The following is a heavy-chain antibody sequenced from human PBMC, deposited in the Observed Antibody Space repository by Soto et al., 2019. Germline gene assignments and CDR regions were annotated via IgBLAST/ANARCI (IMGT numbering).Heavy chain of an antibody. CDR2: MNPNSGKT. CDR3: ARVNYYGSGSYQDYFYYYATDV. D-gene: IGHD3-10*01. Sequence: QVQLVQSGAEVKKPGASVKVSCKASGYTFSSYDINWVRQAPGQGLEWLGWMNPNSGKTGYAQKFQGRVTMTRNPSRRTAYMELSSLTSEDTAVYYCARVNYYGSGSYQDYFYYYATDVWGQGTTVTVSS. V-gene: IGHV1-8*01. J-gene: IGHJ6*02. CDR1: GYTFSSYD.